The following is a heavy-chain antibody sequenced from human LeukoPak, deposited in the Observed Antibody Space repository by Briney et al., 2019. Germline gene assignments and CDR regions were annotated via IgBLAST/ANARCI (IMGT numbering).Heavy chain of an antibody. J-gene: IGHJ4*02. CDR2: FDPEDGET. Sequence: GASVKVSCKVSGYTXTELSMHWVRQAPGKGLEWMEGFDPEDGETIYAQKFQGRVTMTEDTSTDTAYMELSSLRSEDTAVYYCATVPRGSYLGEIDYWGQGTLVTVSS. V-gene: IGHV1-24*01. CDR1: GYTXTELS. D-gene: IGHD1-26*01. CDR3: ATVPRGSYLGEIDY.